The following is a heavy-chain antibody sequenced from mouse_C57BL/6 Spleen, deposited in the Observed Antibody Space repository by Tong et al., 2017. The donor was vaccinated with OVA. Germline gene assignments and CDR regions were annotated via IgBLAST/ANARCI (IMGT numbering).Heavy chain of an antibody. D-gene: IGHD1-1*01. V-gene: IGHV5-6*01. Sequence: EVQLQESGGDLVKPGGSLKLSCAASGFTFSSYGMSWVRQTPDKRLEWVATISSGGSYTYYPDSVKGRFTISRDNAKNTLYLQMSSLKSEDTAMYYCARPPPFYYGSSYAMDYWGQGTSVTVSS. CDR3: ARPPPFYYGSSYAMDY. J-gene: IGHJ4*01. CDR2: ISSGGSYT. CDR1: GFTFSSYG.